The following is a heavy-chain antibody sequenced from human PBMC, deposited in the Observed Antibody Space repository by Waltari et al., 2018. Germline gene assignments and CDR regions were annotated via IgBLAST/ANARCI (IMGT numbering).Heavy chain of an antibody. CDR3: AREYYDTDSLDV. V-gene: IGHV4-4*07. Sequence: QVQLQESGPGLVKPAETLSPTCAVYGGTINSNYWSWIRQPPGKGLEWIGRVYGNDGSADYNPSLKSRVTFSADTYKDQFSLTLKSVTAADTAVYYCAREYYDTDSLDVWGRGILVTVSS. CDR2: VYGNDGSA. CDR1: GGTINSNY. D-gene: IGHD3-22*01. J-gene: IGHJ4*02.